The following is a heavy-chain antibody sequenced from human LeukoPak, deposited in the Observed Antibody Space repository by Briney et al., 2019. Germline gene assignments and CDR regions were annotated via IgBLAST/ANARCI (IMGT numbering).Heavy chain of an antibody. J-gene: IGHJ4*02. Sequence: PSETLSLTCTVSGGSISSSSYYWGWIRQPPGKGLEWIGSIYYSGRTYYNPSLKSRVTISVDTSKNQFSLKLSSVTAADTAVYYCARHDDILTGYPDYWGQGTLVTVSS. D-gene: IGHD3-9*01. V-gene: IGHV4-39*01. CDR3: ARHDDILTGYPDY. CDR1: GGSISSSSYY. CDR2: IYYSGRT.